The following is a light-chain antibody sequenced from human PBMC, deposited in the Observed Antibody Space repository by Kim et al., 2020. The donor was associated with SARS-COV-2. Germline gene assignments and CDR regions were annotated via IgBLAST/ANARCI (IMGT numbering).Light chain of an antibody. Sequence: PGERATLSCRASQSVSSTDVAWYQQKPVQAPRLLIYGAFSRAPGIPDRFSGRGSGTDFTLTISRLEPEDLGVYYCQQFGHSPHTFGQGTKVDIK. V-gene: IGKV3-20*01. CDR2: GAF. CDR3: QQFGHSPHT. CDR1: QSVSSTD. J-gene: IGKJ1*01.